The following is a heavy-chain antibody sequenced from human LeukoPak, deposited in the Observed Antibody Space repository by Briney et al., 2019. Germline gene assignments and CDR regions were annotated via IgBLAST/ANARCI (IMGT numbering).Heavy chain of an antibody. V-gene: IGHV1-2*02. CDR1: GYAFTTHY. Sequence: ASVKVSCTASGYAFTTHYVHWVRQAPGQGLEWMGWISPNSGGTHYAQKFQGRVTMTRDTSVSTAYMELSRVRSDDTAVYYCARLTSSWFDSWGQGTLVTVSS. J-gene: IGHJ5*01. CDR2: ISPNSGGT. CDR3: ARLTSSWFDS. D-gene: IGHD2-2*01.